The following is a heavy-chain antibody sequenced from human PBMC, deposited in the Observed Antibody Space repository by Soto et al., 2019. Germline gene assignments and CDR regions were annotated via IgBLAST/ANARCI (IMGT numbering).Heavy chain of an antibody. Sequence: EVQLVESGGGLVKPGGSLRLSCAASGFTFSSYNMNWVRQAPGKGLEWVSSITSSSSYIYYADSVKGRFTISRDNAKNSLYLQMNSLRAEDTAVYYCARVSDYGVYARASWFDPWGQGTLVTVSS. CDR3: ARVSDYGVYARASWFDP. V-gene: IGHV3-21*01. J-gene: IGHJ5*02. CDR1: GFTFSSYN. CDR2: ITSSSSYI. D-gene: IGHD4-17*01.